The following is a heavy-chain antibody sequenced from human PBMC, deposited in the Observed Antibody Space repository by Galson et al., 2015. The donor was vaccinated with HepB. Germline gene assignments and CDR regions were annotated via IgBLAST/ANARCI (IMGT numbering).Heavy chain of an antibody. Sequence: SETLSLTCAVYGGSFSDYYWSWVRQPPGKGLEWFGGINHSGTTNYNPSLKSRITISVDTSKNQFSLKLSSVTAADTAVYYCARGPVSVIYDYVWGSSRQPLYYFDYWGQGSLVTVSS. D-gene: IGHD3-16*02. CDR1: GGSFSDYY. CDR3: ARGPVSVIYDYVWGSSRQPLYYFDY. J-gene: IGHJ4*02. V-gene: IGHV4-34*01. CDR2: INHSGTT.